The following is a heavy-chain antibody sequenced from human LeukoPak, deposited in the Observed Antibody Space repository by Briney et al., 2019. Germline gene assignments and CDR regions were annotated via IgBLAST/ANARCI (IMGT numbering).Heavy chain of an antibody. J-gene: IGHJ4*02. V-gene: IGHV1-24*01. Sequence: ASVKVSCKVSGYTLTELSMHCVRQAPGKGLEWMGGFDPEDGETIYAQKFRGRVTMPEDTSTDKAYMELRSLRSEDTAVYYCATLPTGYYDADSPDYWGQGTLVTVSS. D-gene: IGHD3-22*01. CDR2: FDPEDGET. CDR1: GYTLTELS. CDR3: ATLPTGYYDADSPDY.